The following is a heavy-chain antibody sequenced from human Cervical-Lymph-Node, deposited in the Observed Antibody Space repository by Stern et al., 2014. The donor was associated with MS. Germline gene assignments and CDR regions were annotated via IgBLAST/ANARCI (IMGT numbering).Heavy chain of an antibody. CDR3: AREPYNYDGDGYLDH. D-gene: IGHD3-22*01. Sequence: VQLVESGGGVVKPGRSLRLSCAASGFNFISYSMYWVRQAPGKGLEWVAVILHDGSNEYYADSVKGRFTISRDNSKNTVSLQMNSLRVEDTAVYYCAREPYNYDGDGYLDHWGQGALVTVSS. V-gene: IGHV3-30-3*01. CDR2: ILHDGSNE. CDR1: GFNFISYS. J-gene: IGHJ4*02.